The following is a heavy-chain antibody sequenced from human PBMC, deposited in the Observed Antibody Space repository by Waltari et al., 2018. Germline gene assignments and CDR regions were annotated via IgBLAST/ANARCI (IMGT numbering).Heavy chain of an antibody. D-gene: IGHD1-26*01. CDR3: AGGAEYGMDV. J-gene: IGHJ6*02. V-gene: IGHV4-59*04. CDR1: GGSISSYY. Sequence: QVQLQESGPGLVKPSETLSLTCTVSGGSISSYYWSWIRQPPGKGLEWIGSIYHSGSTYYNPSLKSRVTISVDTSKNQFSLKLSSVTAADTAVYYCAGGAEYGMDVWGQGTTVTVSS. CDR2: IYHSGST.